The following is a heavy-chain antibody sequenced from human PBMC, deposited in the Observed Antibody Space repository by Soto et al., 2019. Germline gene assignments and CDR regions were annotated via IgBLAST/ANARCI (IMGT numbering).Heavy chain of an antibody. V-gene: IGHV3-21*01. J-gene: IGHJ4*02. CDR3: ARETASGTTNLDY. Sequence: GGSLRLSCAASGFTFSSYSMNWVRQAPGKGLEWVSSITSSSAFLYYADSLKGRFTISRDNARNSFYLQMHSLRAEDTAVYYCARETASGTTNLDYWGQGTLVTVSS. CDR2: ITSSSAFL. CDR1: GFTFSSYS. D-gene: IGHD1-7*01.